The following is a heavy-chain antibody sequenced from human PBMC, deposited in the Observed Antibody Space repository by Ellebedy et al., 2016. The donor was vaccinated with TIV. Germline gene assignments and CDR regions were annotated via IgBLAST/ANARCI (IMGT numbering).Heavy chain of an antibody. CDR1: GFPFSTYA. V-gene: IGHV3-30*04. Sequence: PGGSLRLSCAASGFPFSTYAMHWVRQAPGKGLEWVAVISYNEANEHYTESVKGRFTISRDNSKNTLYLQMNSLRREDTAVYYCARDGPPRRASSRWYYLDYWGQGTLVTVSS. D-gene: IGHD6-13*01. CDR3: ARDGPPRRASSRWYYLDY. J-gene: IGHJ4*02. CDR2: ISYNEANE.